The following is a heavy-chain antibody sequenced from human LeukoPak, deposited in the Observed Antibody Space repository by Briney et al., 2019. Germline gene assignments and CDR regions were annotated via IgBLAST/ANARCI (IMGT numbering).Heavy chain of an antibody. CDR3: ARSELLWFGGVNSGFDY. CDR1: GGSISSYY. D-gene: IGHD3-10*01. Sequence: SETLSLTCSVSGGSISSYYWSWIRQPPGKGLEWIGYVYYSGSTNYNPSLKSRVTISVDTSENQFSLKLSSVTAADTAVYYCARSELLWFGGVNSGFDYWGQGTLVTASS. V-gene: IGHV4-59*01. CDR2: VYYSGST. J-gene: IGHJ4*02.